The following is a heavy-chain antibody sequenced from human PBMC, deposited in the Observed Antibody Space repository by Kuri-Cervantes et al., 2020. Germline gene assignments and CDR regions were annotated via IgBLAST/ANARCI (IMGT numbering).Heavy chain of an antibody. D-gene: IGHD1-1*01. Sequence: SETLSLTCIVSGGSISSSSYYWGWIRQPPGKGLEWIGIIYHSGSTYCNTSLKNQVTISIDTSKNQFSLKLSSVTAADTAVYYCARAGFSFVRPYYYYMDVWGKGTTVTVSS. CDR2: IYHSGST. CDR3: ARAGFSFVRPYYYYMDV. CDR1: GGSISSSSYY. J-gene: IGHJ6*03. V-gene: IGHV4-39*07.